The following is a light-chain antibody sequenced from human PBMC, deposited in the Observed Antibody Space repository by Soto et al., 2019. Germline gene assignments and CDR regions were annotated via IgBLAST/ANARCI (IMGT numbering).Light chain of an antibody. CDR1: SSDVGGYNS. V-gene: IGLV2-14*01. CDR2: DVS. J-gene: IGLJ2*01. CDR3: TSLTSSSTLVA. Sequence: QSVLTQPASVSGSPGQSITISCTGTSSDVGGYNSVSWYQQHPGKAPKLMIYDVSHRPSGVSNRFSGSKSGNTASLTISGLQAEDEADYYCTSLTSSSTLVAFGGGTKVTVL.